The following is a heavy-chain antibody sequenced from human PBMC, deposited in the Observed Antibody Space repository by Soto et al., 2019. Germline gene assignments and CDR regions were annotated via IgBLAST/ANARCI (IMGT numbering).Heavy chain of an antibody. Sequence: SETLSLTCAVYGGSFSGYYWSWIRQPPGKGLEWIGEINHSGSTNYNPSLKSRVTISVDTSKNQFSLKLSSVTAADTAVYYCAIHPGGITMVRGVYDYWGQGTLVTVSS. D-gene: IGHD3-10*01. J-gene: IGHJ4*02. V-gene: IGHV4-34*01. CDR2: INHSGST. CDR3: AIHPGGITMVRGVYDY. CDR1: GGSFSGYY.